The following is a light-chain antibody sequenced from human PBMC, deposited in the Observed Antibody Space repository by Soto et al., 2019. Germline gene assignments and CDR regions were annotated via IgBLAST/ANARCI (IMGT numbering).Light chain of an antibody. Sequence: DIQMTQSPSSVSASVGDRVTITCRASQGISSWLAWYQQKPGKAPKLLIYATSSLQSGVPPRFSGSISGTDFTLTISSLQPEDYATYYCQYLNGAPTITFGQGTRLEIK. V-gene: IGKV1D-12*01. CDR2: ATS. CDR3: QYLNGAPTIT. CDR1: QGISSW. J-gene: IGKJ5*01.